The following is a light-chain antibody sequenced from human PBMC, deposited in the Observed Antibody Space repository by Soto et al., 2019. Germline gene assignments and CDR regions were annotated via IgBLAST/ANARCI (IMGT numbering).Light chain of an antibody. CDR3: QSYDSSLSGYV. Sequence: QSVLTQPPSVSGAPGQRVTISCTGSSSNIGAGYDVHWYQQLPGTAPKLLSYGNSNRPSGVPDRFSGSTSGTSASLAITVLQAEDEADYYCQSYDSSLSGYVFGTGTKLTVL. V-gene: IGLV1-40*01. J-gene: IGLJ1*01. CDR2: GNS. CDR1: SSNIGAGYD.